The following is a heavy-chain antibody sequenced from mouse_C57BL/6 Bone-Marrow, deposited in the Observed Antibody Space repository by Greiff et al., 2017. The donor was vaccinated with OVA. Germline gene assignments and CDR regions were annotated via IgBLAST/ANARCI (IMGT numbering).Heavy chain of an antibody. J-gene: IGHJ2*01. V-gene: IGHV1-53*01. CDR3: ARTNYGSSYLYFDY. CDR2: INPSNGGT. CDR1: GYTFTSYW. Sequence: QVQLQQPGTELVKPGASVKLSCKASGYTFTSYWMHWVKPRPGQGLEWIGNINPSNGGTNYNEKFKSKATLTVDKSSSTAYMQLSSLTSEDSAVYYCARTNYGSSYLYFDYWGQGTTLTVSS. D-gene: IGHD1-1*01.